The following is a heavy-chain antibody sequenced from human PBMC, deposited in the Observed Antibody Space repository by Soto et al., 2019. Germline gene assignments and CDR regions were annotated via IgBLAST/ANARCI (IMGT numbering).Heavy chain of an antibody. Sequence: EVQLLESGGGLVQSGKSLRLSCAALGFTFRSYTMSWVRQAPGKGLEWVSTISGSGGSTYYADSVKGRFTISRDNSKNTLYLQMNSLRADDTAIYYCAKDTGVTAAWRGGFWGQGTLVTVSS. D-gene: IGHD6-13*01. CDR1: GFTFRSYT. V-gene: IGHV3-23*01. J-gene: IGHJ4*02. CDR3: AKDTGVTAAWRGGF. CDR2: ISGSGGST.